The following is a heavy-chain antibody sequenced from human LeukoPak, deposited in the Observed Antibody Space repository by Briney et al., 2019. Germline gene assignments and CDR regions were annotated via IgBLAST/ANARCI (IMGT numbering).Heavy chain of an antibody. CDR1: GFTFSSHA. J-gene: IGHJ4*02. CDR2: ISGSGGST. V-gene: IGHV3-23*01. Sequence: GGSLRLSCAASGFTFSSHAMSWVRQAPGKGLEWVSAISGSGGSTYYADSVKGRFTISRDNSKNTLYLQMNSLRAEDTAVYYCARASYSDYWRSWGQGTLVTVSS. CDR3: ARASYSDYWRS. D-gene: IGHD4-11*01.